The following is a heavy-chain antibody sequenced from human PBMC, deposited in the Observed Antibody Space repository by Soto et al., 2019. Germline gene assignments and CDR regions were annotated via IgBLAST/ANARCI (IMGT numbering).Heavy chain of an antibody. V-gene: IGHV4-34*01. D-gene: IGHD3-16*01. CDR2: INHSGST. CDR3: ARGGVYDYIGGSYAGKYYFDY. J-gene: IGHJ4*02. Sequence: QVQLQQWGAGLLKPSETLSLTCAVYGGSFSGYYWSWIRQPPGKGLEWIGEINHSGSTNYNPSLKSRVIISVDTSKNQFSLKLSSVTAADTAVYYCARGGVYDYIGGSYAGKYYFDYWGQGTLVTVSS. CDR1: GGSFSGYY.